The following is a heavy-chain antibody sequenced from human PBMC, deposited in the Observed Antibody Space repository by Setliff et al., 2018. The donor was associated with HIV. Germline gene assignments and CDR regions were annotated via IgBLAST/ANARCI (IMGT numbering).Heavy chain of an antibody. CDR3: ARALMGRWFDP. CDR2: IYHSGST. V-gene: IGHV4-4*02. Sequence: SETLSLTCAVSGDSISSTNWWSWVRQPPGKGLEWIGEIYHSGSTNYNPSLNSRVTISVDKSNNQFSLRLSSVTAADTAVYYCARALMGRWFDPWGQGTLVTVS. J-gene: IGHJ5*02. CDR1: GDSISSTNW. D-gene: IGHD2-8*01.